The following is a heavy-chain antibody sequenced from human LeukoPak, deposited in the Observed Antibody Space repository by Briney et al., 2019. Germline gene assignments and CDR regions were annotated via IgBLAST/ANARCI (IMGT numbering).Heavy chain of an antibody. V-gene: IGHV4-34*01. Sequence: SETLSLTCAVYGGSFSDYYRSWIRQPPGKGLEWIGEINHSGSTNYSTSLKSRVTISVDTSKNQFSLKLSSVTAADTAVYYCARETMVRGVLYYYYMDVWGKGSTVTVSS. D-gene: IGHD3-10*01. J-gene: IGHJ6*03. CDR2: INHSGST. CDR3: ARETMVRGVLYYYYMDV. CDR1: GGSFSDYY.